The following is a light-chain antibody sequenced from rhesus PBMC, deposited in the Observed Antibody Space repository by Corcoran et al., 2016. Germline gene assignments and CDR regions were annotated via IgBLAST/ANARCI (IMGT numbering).Light chain of an antibody. CDR2: GAS. V-gene: IGKV3S9*01. J-gene: IGKJ2*01. CDR3: QQYSNWPHS. CDR1: QSVSSY. Sequence: EIVMTQSPATLSLSPGERATLSCRASQSVSSYVAWYQQKPDQAPRLLIYGASTRATGIPDRFSGSGSGTDFTLTISSLEPEDFAFYYCQQYSNWPHSFGQGTKVEIK.